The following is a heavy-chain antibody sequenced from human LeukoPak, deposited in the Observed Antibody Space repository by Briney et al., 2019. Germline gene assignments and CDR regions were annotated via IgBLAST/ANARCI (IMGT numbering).Heavy chain of an antibody. J-gene: IGHJ6*02. CDR2: ISYDGSNK. V-gene: IGHV3-30-3*01. CDR3: AREDYYGSGSYYKAGMDV. D-gene: IGHD3-10*01. CDR1: WFTFSSYT. Sequence: HSGGSLRLSCAASWFTFSSYTMHWVRPAPGKGLEWVAVISYDGSNKYYADSVKGRFTISRDNSKNTLYLQMNSLRAEDTAVYYCAREDYYGSGSYYKAGMDVWGQGTTVTVSS.